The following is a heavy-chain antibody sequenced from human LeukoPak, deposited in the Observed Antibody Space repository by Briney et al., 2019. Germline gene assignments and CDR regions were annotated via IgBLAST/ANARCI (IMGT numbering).Heavy chain of an antibody. CDR1: GFTFDDYD. V-gene: IGHV3-23*01. D-gene: IGHD6-19*01. CDR2: ISGSGGSI. CDR3: AREDIAEAGTLEY. J-gene: IGHJ4*02. Sequence: GGSLRLSCAASGFTFDDYDMHWVRQAPGKGLEWVSGISGSGGSIYYADSVKGRFTISRDNSKNTLYLQMNNLRAEDTAVYYCAREDIAEAGTLEYWGQGTLVTVSS.